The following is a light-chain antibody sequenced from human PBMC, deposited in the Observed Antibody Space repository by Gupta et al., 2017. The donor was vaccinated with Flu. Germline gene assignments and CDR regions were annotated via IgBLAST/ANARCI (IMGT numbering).Light chain of an antibody. CDR1: QDISNY. Sequence: DIQMTQSPSSRSASVGDRVTITCQASQDISNYLNWYQQKPGKAPKLLFYEASNLETGVPSRFSGSGSGTDFTFTISSLQPEDIATYYCQQYDNLPATFGPGTKVDIK. J-gene: IGKJ3*01. CDR3: QQYDNLPAT. CDR2: EAS. V-gene: IGKV1-33*01.